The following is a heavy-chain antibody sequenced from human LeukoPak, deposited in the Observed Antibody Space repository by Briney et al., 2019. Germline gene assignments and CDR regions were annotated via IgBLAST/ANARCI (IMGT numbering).Heavy chain of an antibody. D-gene: IGHD6-13*01. Sequence: SQTLSLTCAISGVSVSSNSAAWNWIRQSPSRGLEWLGRTYYRSKWYNDYAVSVKSRITINPDTSKNQFSLQLNSVTPEDTAVYYCARAPRGIAAAGNDAFDIWGQGTMVTVSS. CDR2: TYYRSKWYN. V-gene: IGHV6-1*01. CDR1: GVSVSSNSAA. CDR3: ARAPRGIAAAGNDAFDI. J-gene: IGHJ3*02.